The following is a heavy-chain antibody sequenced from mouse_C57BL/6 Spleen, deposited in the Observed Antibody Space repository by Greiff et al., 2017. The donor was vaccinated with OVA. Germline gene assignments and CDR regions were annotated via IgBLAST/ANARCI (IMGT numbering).Heavy chain of an antibody. V-gene: IGHV5-9*01. CDR1: GFTFSSYT. CDR2: ISGGGGNT. Sequence: EVKLMESGGGLVKPGGSLKLSCAASGFTFSSYTMSWVRQTPEKRLEWVATISGGGGNTYYPDSVKGRFTISRDNAKNTLYLQMSSLRSEDTALYYCARLYYDYDRDYFDYWGQGTTLTVSS. CDR3: ARLYYDYDRDYFDY. J-gene: IGHJ2*01. D-gene: IGHD2-4*01.